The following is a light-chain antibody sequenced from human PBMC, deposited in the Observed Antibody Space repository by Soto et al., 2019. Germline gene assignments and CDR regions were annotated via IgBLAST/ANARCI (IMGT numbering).Light chain of an antibody. Sequence: QPVLTQSPSASASLGASVKLICTLSSGHSSYAIAWHQQQPEKGPRYLMKLNSDGSHSKGDGIPDRFSGSSSGAERYLTISSLQSEDEADYYCQTWGTGIHVFGGGTQLTVL. J-gene: IGLJ7*01. V-gene: IGLV4-69*01. CDR2: LNSDGSH. CDR1: SGHSSYA. CDR3: QTWGTGIHV.